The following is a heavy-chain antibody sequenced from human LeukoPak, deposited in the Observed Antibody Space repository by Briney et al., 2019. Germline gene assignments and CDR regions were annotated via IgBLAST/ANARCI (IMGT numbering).Heavy chain of an antibody. D-gene: IGHD2-2*01. CDR3: AKDRLVVAPAAMTSNFDY. CDR1: GLTFSTFG. CDR2: ISYDGRNT. J-gene: IGHJ4*02. V-gene: IGHV3-30*18. Sequence: PGRSLRLSCAASGLTFSTFGMHWVRQAPGKGLEWVAVISYDGRNTYYADSVKGRFTISRDNSKNTLYLQMNSLKTEDTAVYYCAKDRLVVAPAAMTSNFDYWGQGTLVTVSS.